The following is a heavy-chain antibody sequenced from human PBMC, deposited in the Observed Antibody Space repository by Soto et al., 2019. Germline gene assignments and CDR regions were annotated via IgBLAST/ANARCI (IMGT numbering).Heavy chain of an antibody. Sequence: GASVKVSCKAAGYTFTGYYMHWVRQAPGQGLEWMGWINPNSGGTNYAQKFQGWVTMTRDTSISTAYMELSRLRSDDTATYYCARSFSGSYYSRYSWFDPWGQGTLVTVSS. CDR2: INPNSGGT. CDR3: ARSFSGSYYSRYSWFDP. V-gene: IGHV1-2*04. J-gene: IGHJ5*02. D-gene: IGHD1-26*01. CDR1: GYTFTGYY.